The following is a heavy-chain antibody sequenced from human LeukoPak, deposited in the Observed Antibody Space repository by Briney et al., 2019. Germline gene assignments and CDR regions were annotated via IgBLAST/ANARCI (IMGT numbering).Heavy chain of an antibody. CDR3: ARLKFYDSTGYSPGYYMDV. D-gene: IGHD3-22*01. Sequence: SETLSLTCTVSGGSIISNYWSWLRQSAGTGLEWIGRIYGSGITDYNPSLKSRVTMSLDTSRKQFSLRLTSVTAADTAVYYCARLKFYDSTGYSPGYYMDVWGKGTTVSVFS. CDR2: IYGSGIT. CDR1: GGSIISNY. V-gene: IGHV4-4*07. J-gene: IGHJ6*03.